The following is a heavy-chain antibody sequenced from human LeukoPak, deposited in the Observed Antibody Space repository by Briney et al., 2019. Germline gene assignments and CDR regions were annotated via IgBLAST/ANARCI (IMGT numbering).Heavy chain of an antibody. CDR1: GGSFSGYY. CDR3: ARLVETYDFWSGYYPNAFDI. J-gene: IGHJ3*02. Sequence: PSETLSLTCAVYGGSFSGYYWSWIRQPPGKGLEWIGETNHSGSTNYNPSLKSRVTISVDTSKNQFSLKLSSVTAADTAVYYCARLVETYDFWSGYYPNAFDIWGQGTMVTVSS. D-gene: IGHD3-3*01. V-gene: IGHV4-34*01. CDR2: TNHSGST.